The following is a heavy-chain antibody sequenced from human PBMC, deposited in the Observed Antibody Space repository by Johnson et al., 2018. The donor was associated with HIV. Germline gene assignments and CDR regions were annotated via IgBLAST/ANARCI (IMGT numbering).Heavy chain of an antibody. CDR1: GFTFSSNY. CDR3: AREGLSSSWYWGSAFDI. CDR2: IYSGGST. D-gene: IGHD6-13*01. J-gene: IGHJ3*02. V-gene: IGHV3-66*01. Sequence: VQLVESGGGVVQPGGSLRLSCAASGFTFSSNYMSWVRQAPGKGLEWVSVIYSGGSTYYADSVKGRFTISRDNSKNTLYLQMNSLRAEDTAVYYCAREGLSSSWYWGSAFDIWGQGTMVTVSS.